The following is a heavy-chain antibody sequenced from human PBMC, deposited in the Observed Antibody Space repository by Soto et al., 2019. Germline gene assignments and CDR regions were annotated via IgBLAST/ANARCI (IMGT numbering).Heavy chain of an antibody. D-gene: IGHD2-2*01. Sequence: QVQLVQSGAEVKKPGSSVKVSCKASGVTFSSYAISWVRQAPGQGLEWMGGIIPISGTANYAQKFQGRVTITAEESTSTAYMELSRLRSEDTAVYCCARSQRSSASLEIYFYYYYGMDVWGQGTRVTVSS. CDR3: ARSQRSSASLEIYFYYYYGMDV. V-gene: IGHV1-69*01. CDR1: GVTFSSYA. J-gene: IGHJ6*02. CDR2: IIPISGTA.